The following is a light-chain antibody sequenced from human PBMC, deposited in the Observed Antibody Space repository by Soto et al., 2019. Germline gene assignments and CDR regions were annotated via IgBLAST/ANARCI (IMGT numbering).Light chain of an antibody. V-gene: IGLV2-14*04. CDR3: SSYRTGGSYV. J-gene: IGLJ1*01. CDR1: SSDVGGYNS. CDR2: DVT. Sequence: ETSSDVGGYNSVSWYQQHPGKAPKLVIYDVTSRPSGVSNRFSGSKSGNTASLTISGLQAEDEGDYYCSSYRTGGSYVVGTGTKVTVL.